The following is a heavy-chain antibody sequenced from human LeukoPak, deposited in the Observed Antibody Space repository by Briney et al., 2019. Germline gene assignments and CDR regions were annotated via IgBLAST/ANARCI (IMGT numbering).Heavy chain of an antibody. Sequence: GGSLRLSCAASGFIFSSYGMHWVRQAPGKGLEWVAFIRYDGSDKYYADSVKGRFTTSRDNSKNTLYLQMNSLRVEDTAVYYCAKVVDNLDYWGQGTLVTVSS. CDR1: GFIFSSYG. D-gene: IGHD2-15*01. J-gene: IGHJ4*02. V-gene: IGHV3-30*02. CDR2: IRYDGSDK. CDR3: AKVVDNLDY.